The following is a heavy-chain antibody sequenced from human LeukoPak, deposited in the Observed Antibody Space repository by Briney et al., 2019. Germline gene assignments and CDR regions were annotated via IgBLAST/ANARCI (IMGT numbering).Heavy chain of an antibody. CDR3: ARDSAAAGTGDY. D-gene: IGHD6-13*01. CDR2: IIPILGIA. Sequence: ASVKVSCKASGGTFSSYAISWVRQAPGQGLEWMGRIIPILGIANYAQKFQGRVTITADKSTSTAYMELSSLRSEDTAVYYCARDSAAAGTGDYWGQGTLVTVSS. V-gene: IGHV1-69*04. CDR1: GGTFSSYA. J-gene: IGHJ4*02.